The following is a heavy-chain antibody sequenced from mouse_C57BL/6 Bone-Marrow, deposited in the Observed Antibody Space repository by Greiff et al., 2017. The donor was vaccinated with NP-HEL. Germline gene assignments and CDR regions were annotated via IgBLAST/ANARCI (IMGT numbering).Heavy chain of an antibody. CDR3: ARGGYYAMDY. J-gene: IGHJ4*01. Sequence: QVHVKQSGAELVRPGTSVKMSCKASGYTFTNYWIGWAKQRPGHGLEWIGDIYPGGGYTNYNEKFKGKATLTADKSSSTAYMQFSSLTSEDSAIYYSARGGYYAMDYWGQGTSVTVSS. CDR1: GYTFTNYW. CDR2: IYPGGGYT. V-gene: IGHV1-63*01.